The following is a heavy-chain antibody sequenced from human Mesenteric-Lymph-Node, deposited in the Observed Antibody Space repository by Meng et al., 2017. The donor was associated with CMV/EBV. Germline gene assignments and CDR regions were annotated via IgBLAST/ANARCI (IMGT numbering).Heavy chain of an antibody. CDR3: ARVGRGRKAYYFDY. J-gene: IGHJ4*02. CDR2: INSDGSST. V-gene: IGHV3-74*01. Sequence: GESLKISCAASGFTFSSYWMHRVRQAPGKGLVWVSRINSDGSSTSYADSVKGRFTISRDNAKNTLYLQMNSLRAEDTAVYYCARVGRGRKAYYFDYWGQGTLVTVSS. CDR1: GFTFSSYW. D-gene: IGHD1-14*01.